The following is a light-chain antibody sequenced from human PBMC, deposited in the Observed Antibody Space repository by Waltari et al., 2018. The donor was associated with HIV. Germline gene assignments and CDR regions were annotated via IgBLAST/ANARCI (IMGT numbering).Light chain of an antibody. Sequence: DIVMTQSPDSLAVSLGERATINCKSSQNLLASSNNKNYLAWYQQKPRQPPKLLISWASSRESGVPDRFSGSGSGTDFTLTISTLQAEDVAVYYCQQYTSVPLTFGGGTKVEIK. V-gene: IGKV4-1*01. J-gene: IGKJ4*01. CDR2: WAS. CDR3: QQYTSVPLT. CDR1: QNLLASSNNKNY.